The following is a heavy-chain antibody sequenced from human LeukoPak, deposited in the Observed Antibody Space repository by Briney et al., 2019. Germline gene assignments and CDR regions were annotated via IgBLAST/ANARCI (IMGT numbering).Heavy chain of an antibody. D-gene: IGHD1-26*01. J-gene: IGHJ4*02. CDR3: AKDTGWRGSYFDY. CDR1: GFTFDDYA. CDR2: ISWNSGSI. Sequence: GGSLRLSCAASGFTFDDYAMHWVRQAPGKGLEWVSGISWNSGSIGYADSVKGRFTISRDNAKNSLYLQMNSLRAEDTALYYCAKDTGWRGSYFDYWGQGTLVTVSS. V-gene: IGHV3-9*01.